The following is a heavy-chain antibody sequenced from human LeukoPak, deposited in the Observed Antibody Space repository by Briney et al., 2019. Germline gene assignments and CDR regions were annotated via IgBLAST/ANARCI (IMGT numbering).Heavy chain of an antibody. CDR3: AAQPGYSSSWYWWFDP. V-gene: IGHV4-34*01. CDR1: GGSFSGYY. J-gene: IGHJ5*02. CDR2: INHSGST. D-gene: IGHD6-13*01. Sequence: SETLSLTCAVYGGSFSGYYWSWIRQPPGKGLEWMGEINHSGSTNYNPSLKSRVTISVDTSKNQFSLKLSSVTAADTAVYYCAAQPGYSSSWYWWFDPWGQGTLVTVSS.